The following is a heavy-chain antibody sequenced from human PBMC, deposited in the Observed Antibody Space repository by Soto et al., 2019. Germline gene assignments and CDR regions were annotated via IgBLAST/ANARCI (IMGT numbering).Heavy chain of an antibody. J-gene: IGHJ4*02. CDR1: GFTFSSYG. CDR3: ARVVVVAATSGGVDY. V-gene: IGHV3-30*03. CDR2: ISYDGSNK. D-gene: IGHD2-15*01. Sequence: GGSLRLSCAASGFTFSSYGMHWVRQTPGKGLEWVAVISYDGSNKYYADSVKGRFTISRDNSKNTLYLQMNSLRAEDTALYYCARVVVVAATSGGVDYWGQGTLVTVSS.